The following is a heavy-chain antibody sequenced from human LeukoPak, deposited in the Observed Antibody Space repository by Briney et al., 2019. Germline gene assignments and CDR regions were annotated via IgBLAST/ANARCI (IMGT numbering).Heavy chain of an antibody. Sequence: GGSLRLSCAASGFTFSSYGMHWVRQAPGKGLEWVAVISYDGSNKYYADSVKGRFTISRDNSKNTLYLQMNSLRAEDTAVYYCAKDLSPFSSWVRNFHYYGMDVWGQGTTVTVSS. CDR1: GFTFSSYG. CDR3: AKDLSPFSSWVRNFHYYGMDV. CDR2: ISYDGSNK. D-gene: IGHD6-13*01. V-gene: IGHV3-30*18. J-gene: IGHJ6*02.